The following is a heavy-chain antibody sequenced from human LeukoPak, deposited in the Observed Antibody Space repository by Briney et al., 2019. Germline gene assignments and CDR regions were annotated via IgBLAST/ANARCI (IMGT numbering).Heavy chain of an antibody. Sequence: GASVKVSCKASGYTLTSYYIHWVRQAPGQGLEWMGIINPSGGSTSYAQKFQGRVTMTRDTSTSTVYMELSSLRSDDTAVYYCARDHSSSLFDYWGQGTLVTVSS. V-gene: IGHV1-46*01. J-gene: IGHJ4*02. D-gene: IGHD6-13*01. CDR2: INPSGGST. CDR3: ARDHSSSLFDY. CDR1: GYTLTSYY.